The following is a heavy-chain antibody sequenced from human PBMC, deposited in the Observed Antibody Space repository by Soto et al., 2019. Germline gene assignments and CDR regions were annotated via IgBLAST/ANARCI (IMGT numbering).Heavy chain of an antibody. CDR1: GGSISSCCYY. J-gene: IGHJ4*02. V-gene: IGHV4-31*03. Sequence: PSGTLSLTCTVSGGSISSCCYYWSWIRQHPGKGLEWIGYIYYSGSTYYNPSLKSRVTISVDTSKNQFSLKLSSVTAADTAVYYCTTMIVVVAADYFDYWGQGTLVTVSS. CDR2: IYYSGST. D-gene: IGHD3-22*01. CDR3: TTMIVVVAADYFDY.